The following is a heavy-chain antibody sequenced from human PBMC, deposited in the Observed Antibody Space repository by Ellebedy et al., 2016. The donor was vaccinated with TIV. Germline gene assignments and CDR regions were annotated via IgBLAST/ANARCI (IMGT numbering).Heavy chain of an antibody. CDR1: GFPFSSYG. J-gene: IGHJ6*02. V-gene: IGHV3-30*18. D-gene: IGHD2-21*01. CDR3: AKDRAAINYYYGMHV. Sequence: GESLKISXSASGFPFSSYGMHWVRQAPGKGLEWVAIISFDGSHKYYADSVKGRFTVSRDNSKDTLYLEMNSLKSEDTAVYYCAKDRAAINYYYGMHVWGQGTTVTVSS. CDR2: ISFDGSHK.